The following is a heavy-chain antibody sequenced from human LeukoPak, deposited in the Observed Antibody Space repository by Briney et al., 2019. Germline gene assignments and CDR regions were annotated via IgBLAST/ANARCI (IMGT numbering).Heavy chain of an antibody. J-gene: IGHJ3*02. CDR2: ISSSGSTI. D-gene: IGHD3-9*01. V-gene: IGHV3-48*03. Sequence: GGSLRLSCAASGFTFSSYEMNWVRQAPGKGLEWVSYISSSGSTIYYAASVKGRFTISRDNAKNSPYLQMNSLRAEDTAVYYCARVLRYFDWFPSGDAFDIWGQGTMVTVSS. CDR3: ARVLRYFDWFPSGDAFDI. CDR1: GFTFSSYE.